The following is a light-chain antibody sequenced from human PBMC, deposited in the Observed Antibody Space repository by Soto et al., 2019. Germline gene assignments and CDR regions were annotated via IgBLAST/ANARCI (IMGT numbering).Light chain of an antibody. CDR2: ANN. CDR1: SYNIGAGYD. J-gene: IGLJ1*01. V-gene: IGLV1-40*01. Sequence: QSVLTQPPSVSGAPGQRVTISCTGSSYNIGAGYDVHWYQQFPGTAPRLLIYANNNRPSGVPDRFSGSKSGTSASLAITGLQADDEAEYYCQSYDFGLSAHNYVFGTGTKVTVL. CDR3: QSYDFGLSAHNYV.